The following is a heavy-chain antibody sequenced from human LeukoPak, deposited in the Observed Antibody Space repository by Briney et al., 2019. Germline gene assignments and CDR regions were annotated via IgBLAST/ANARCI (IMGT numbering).Heavy chain of an antibody. CDR3: ARTTVYYDFWSGQYAFDY. J-gene: IGHJ4*02. D-gene: IGHD3-3*01. CDR1: GYTFTSYG. Sequence: GASVKVSCKASGYTFTSYGISWVRQAPGQGLEWMGWINPNSGGTNYAQKFQGRVTMTRDTSISTAYMELSRLRSDDTAVYYCARTTVYYDFWSGQYAFDYWGQGTLVTVSS. CDR2: INPNSGGT. V-gene: IGHV1-2*02.